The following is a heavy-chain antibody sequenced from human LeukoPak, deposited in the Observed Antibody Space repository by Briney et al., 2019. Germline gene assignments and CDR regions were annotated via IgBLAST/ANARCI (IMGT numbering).Heavy chain of an antibody. J-gene: IGHJ4*02. CDR2: VKKDGNQ. D-gene: IGHD4-17*01. CDR1: GFTFTRHW. V-gene: IGHV3-7*01. CDR3: ARGPDYGDRLDYFDY. Sequence: VGSLRLSCAASGFTFTRHWMGWVRQAPGKGLEWVASVKKDGNQYSVDSVKGRFIISRDNARNSLSLQMNSLRVEDTAIYFCARGPDYGDRLDYFDYWGQGTLVTVSS.